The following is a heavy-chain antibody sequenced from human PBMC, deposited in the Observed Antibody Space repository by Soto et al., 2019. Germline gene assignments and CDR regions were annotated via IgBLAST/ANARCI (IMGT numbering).Heavy chain of an antibody. V-gene: IGHV5-51*01. CDR2: IYPGDSDT. D-gene: IGHD6-19*01. CDR3: ARHPLAVDGRSYYYGMAV. J-gene: IGHJ6*02. Sequence: GESLRISCKGSGYSFTSYWIGWVRQMPGKGLEWMGIIYPGDSDTRYSPSFQGRVTISADKSISTAYLQWSSLKASDTAMYYCARHPLAVDGRSYYYGMAVWGQGTRVTVSS. CDR1: GYSFTSYW.